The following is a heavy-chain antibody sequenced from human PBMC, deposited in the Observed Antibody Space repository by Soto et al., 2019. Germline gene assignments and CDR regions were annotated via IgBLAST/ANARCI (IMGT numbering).Heavy chain of an antibody. Sequence: ASLQVSCKASGYSFTDYHIHWVRQAPGQGLEWLGRINPKSGGTSTAQKFQGWVTMTTDTSISTASMELTRLTSDDTAIYYCARGDSTDCSNGVCSFFYNHDMDVWGQGTTVTVSS. V-gene: IGHV1-2*04. D-gene: IGHD2-8*01. CDR3: ARGDSTDCSNGVCSFFYNHDMDV. J-gene: IGHJ6*02. CDR2: INPKSGGT. CDR1: GYSFTDYH.